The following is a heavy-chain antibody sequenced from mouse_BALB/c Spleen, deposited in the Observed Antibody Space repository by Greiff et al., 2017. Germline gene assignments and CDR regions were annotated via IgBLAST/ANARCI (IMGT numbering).Heavy chain of an antibody. V-gene: IGHV5-9*03. Sequence: DVKLVESGGGLVKPGGSLKLSCAASGFTFSSYTMSWVRQTPEKRLEWVATISSGGGNTYYPDSVKGRFTISRDNAKNNLYLQMSSLRSEDTALYYCARSMITTEGFAYWGQGTLVTVSA. CDR2: ISSGGGNT. CDR3: ARSMITTEGFAY. J-gene: IGHJ3*01. CDR1: GFTFSSYT. D-gene: IGHD2-4*01.